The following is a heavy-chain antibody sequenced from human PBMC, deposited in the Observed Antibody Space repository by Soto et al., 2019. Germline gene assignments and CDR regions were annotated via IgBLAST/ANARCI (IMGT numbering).Heavy chain of an antibody. CDR3: ARGSNYDFWSGYSYYYYGMDV. J-gene: IGHJ6*02. V-gene: IGHV4-34*01. CDR2: INHSGST. Sequence: SETLSLTCAVYGGSFSGYYWSWLRPPPGKGLEWIGEINHSGSTNYNPSLKSRVTISVDTSKNQFSLKLSSVTAADTAVYYCARGSNYDFWSGYSYYYYGMDVWGQGTTVTVSS. D-gene: IGHD3-3*01. CDR1: GGSFSGYY.